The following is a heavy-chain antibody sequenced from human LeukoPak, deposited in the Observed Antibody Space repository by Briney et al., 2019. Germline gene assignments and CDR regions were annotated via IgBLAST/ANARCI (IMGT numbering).Heavy chain of an antibody. CDR3: ARDPYYYDSSGYSVPFDY. Sequence: ASVKVSCKASGYTFTSYYMHWVRQAPGQGLEWMGIINPSGGSTSYAQKFQGRVTMTRDTSTSTVYMELSSLRSEDTAVYYCARDPYYYDSSGYSVPFDYWGQGTLVTVSS. V-gene: IGHV1-46*01. J-gene: IGHJ4*02. CDR1: GYTFTSYY. CDR2: INPSGGST. D-gene: IGHD3-22*01.